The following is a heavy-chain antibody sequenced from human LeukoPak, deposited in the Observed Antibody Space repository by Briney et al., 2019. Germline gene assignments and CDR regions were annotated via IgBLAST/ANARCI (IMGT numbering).Heavy chain of an antibody. V-gene: IGHV3-21*04. J-gene: IGHJ4*02. CDR1: GFDFESYT. CDR3: AKGLFSAFDKYLDS. D-gene: IGHD5-12*01. Sequence: GGSLRLSCAASGFDFESYTMTWVRQAPGKGLEWVSLISATSSDIDYAESVRGRFTITRDNAKNSLFLQMDSLRVEDTAIYYCAKGLFSAFDKYLDSWGQGTLVTVSS. CDR2: ISATSSDI.